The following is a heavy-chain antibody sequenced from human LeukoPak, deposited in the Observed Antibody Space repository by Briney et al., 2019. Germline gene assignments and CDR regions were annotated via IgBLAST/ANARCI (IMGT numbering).Heavy chain of an antibody. CDR1: GFTFSSYG. V-gene: IGHV3-30*18. CDR2: ISYDGSNK. J-gene: IGHJ4*02. D-gene: IGHD3-22*01. Sequence: GGSLRLSCAASGFTFSSYGMHWVRQAPGKGLEWVAVISYDGSNKYYADSVKGRFTISRDNSKNTLYLQMNSLRAEDTAMYYCAKDYDYDSSVECYFDYWGQGTLVTVSS. CDR3: AKDYDYDSSVECYFDY.